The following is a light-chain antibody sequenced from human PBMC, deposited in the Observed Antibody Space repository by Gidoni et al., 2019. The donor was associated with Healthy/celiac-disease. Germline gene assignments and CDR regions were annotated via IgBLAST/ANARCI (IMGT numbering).Light chain of an antibody. J-gene: IGLJ1*01. CDR3: AAWDDGLNGPV. CDR1: SSNIGRNT. Sequence: QSVLTQPPSASGTPGQRVTISCSGSSSNIGRNTVNWYQQIPGTAPKLLIYSNNQRPSGVPDRFSGSKSGTSAFLAISGLQSEDEADYYCAAWDDGLNGPVFGTGTKVTVL. V-gene: IGLV1-44*01. CDR2: SNN.